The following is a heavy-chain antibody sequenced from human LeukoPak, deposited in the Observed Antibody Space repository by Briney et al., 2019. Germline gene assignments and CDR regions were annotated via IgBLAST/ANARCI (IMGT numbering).Heavy chain of an antibody. J-gene: IGHJ4*02. CDR2: IYYSGST. CDR1: GGSISSYY. D-gene: IGHD2-8*02. Sequence: TSETLSLTCTVSGGSISSYYWSWIRQPPGKGLEWIGYIYYSGSTNYNPSLKSRVTISVDTPKDQFSLKLSSVTAADTAVYYCARAGGGVRSPYYFDYWGQGTLVTVSS. V-gene: IGHV4-59*01. CDR3: ARAGGGVRSPYYFDY.